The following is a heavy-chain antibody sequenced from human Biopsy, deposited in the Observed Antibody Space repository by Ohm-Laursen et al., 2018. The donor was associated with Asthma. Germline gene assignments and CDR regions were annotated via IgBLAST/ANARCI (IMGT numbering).Heavy chain of an antibody. Sequence: SDTLSLTCIVSGGSISSDYWSWLRQSPGKGLEWIGYILNSGNTNYNPSLKSRVTISLDTSKNHFSLRLSFVTAADTAVYFCARGQGRGIQLWSLDPWGQGILVTVSS. V-gene: IGHV4-59*07. CDR2: ILNSGNT. CDR1: GGSISSDY. D-gene: IGHD5-18*01. J-gene: IGHJ5*02. CDR3: ARGQGRGIQLWSLDP.